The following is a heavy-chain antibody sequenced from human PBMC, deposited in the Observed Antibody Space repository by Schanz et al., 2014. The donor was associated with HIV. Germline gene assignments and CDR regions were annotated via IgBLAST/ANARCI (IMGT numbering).Heavy chain of an antibody. Sequence: QVQLQESGPGLVKPSQTLSLTCTVSSDSISSGGYYWSWIRQHPGKGLEWIGYIYYSGSTYYNPTLQPRVPMSVHPAAIPFSLKLSSATAAATAVYYCARGKGYYYDSSGFPLASGMDVWGQGTTVTVSS. CDR3: ARGKGYYYDSSGFPLASGMDV. D-gene: IGHD3-22*01. V-gene: IGHV4-31*03. CDR2: IYYSGST. CDR1: SDSISSGGYY. J-gene: IGHJ6*02.